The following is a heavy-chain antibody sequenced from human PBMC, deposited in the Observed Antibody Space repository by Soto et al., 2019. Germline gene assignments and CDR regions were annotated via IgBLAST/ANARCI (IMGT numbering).Heavy chain of an antibody. Sequence: PGGSLRLSCAASGFTFSSYTMTWVRQAPGKGLEWVAVISYDGSNKYYADSVKGRFTISRDNSKNTLYLQMNSLRAEDTAVYYCAKDPGLFPTLPDYWGQGTLVTVSS. CDR3: AKDPGLFPTLPDY. CDR1: GFTFSSYT. V-gene: IGHV3-30*18. CDR2: ISYDGSNK. J-gene: IGHJ4*02. D-gene: IGHD3-10*02.